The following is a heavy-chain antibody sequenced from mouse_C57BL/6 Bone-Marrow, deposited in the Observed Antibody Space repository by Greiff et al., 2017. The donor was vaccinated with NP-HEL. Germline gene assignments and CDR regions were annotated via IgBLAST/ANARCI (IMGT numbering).Heavy chain of an antibody. CDR1: GYTFTSYD. D-gene: IGHD1-1*01. CDR2: IYPRDGST. CDR3: ARGDYYGSPLVAY. J-gene: IGHJ3*01. Sequence: VQGVESGPELVKPGASVKLSCKASGYTFTSYDINWVKQRPGQGLEWIGWIYPRDGSTKYNEKFKGKATLTVDTSSSTAYMELHSLTSEDSAVYFCARGDYYGSPLVAYWGQGTLVTVSA. V-gene: IGHV1-85*01.